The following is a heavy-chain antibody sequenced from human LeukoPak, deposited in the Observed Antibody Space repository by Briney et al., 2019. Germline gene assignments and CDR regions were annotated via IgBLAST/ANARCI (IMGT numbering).Heavy chain of an antibody. CDR3: ARDRERLRGFYDFWSGYYHPIDY. CDR2: ISYDGSNK. CDR1: GFTFSSYA. Sequence: GGSLRLSCAASGFTFSSYAMHWVRQAPGKGLEWVAVISYDGSNKYYADSVKGRFTISRDNSKNTLYLQMNSLRAEDTAVYYCARDRERLRGFYDFWSGYYHPIDYWGQGTLVTVSS. V-gene: IGHV3-30-3*01. J-gene: IGHJ4*02. D-gene: IGHD3-3*01.